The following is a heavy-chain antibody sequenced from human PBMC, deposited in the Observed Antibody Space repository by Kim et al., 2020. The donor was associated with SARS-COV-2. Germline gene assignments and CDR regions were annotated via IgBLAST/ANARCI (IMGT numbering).Heavy chain of an antibody. V-gene: IGHV3-30-3*01. D-gene: IGHD2-2*01. CDR1: GFTFSSYA. CDR2: ISYDGSNK. Sequence: GGSLRLSCAASGFTFSSYAMHWVRQAPGKGLEWVAVISYDGSNKYYADSVKGRFTISRDNSKNTLYLQMNSLRAEDTAVYYCARVIVPAAMDDAFDIWGQGTIVTVSS. J-gene: IGHJ3*02. CDR3: ARVIVPAAMDDAFDI.